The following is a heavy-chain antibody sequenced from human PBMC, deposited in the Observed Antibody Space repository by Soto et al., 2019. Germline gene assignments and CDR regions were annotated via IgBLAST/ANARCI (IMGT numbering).Heavy chain of an antibody. D-gene: IGHD5-18*01. Sequence: SETLSLTCAVSGGSISYSNWWSWVRQPPGKGLEWIGEIYHSGSTNYNPSLKSRVTISVDTSKNQFSLKLSSVTAADTAVYYCARGYGRNFDYWGQGTLVTVSS. V-gene: IGHV4-4*02. CDR1: GGSISYSNW. J-gene: IGHJ4*02. CDR3: ARGYGRNFDY. CDR2: IYHSGST.